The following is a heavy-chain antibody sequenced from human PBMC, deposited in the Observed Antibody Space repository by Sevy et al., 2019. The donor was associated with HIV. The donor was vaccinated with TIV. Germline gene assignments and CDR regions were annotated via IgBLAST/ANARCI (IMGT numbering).Heavy chain of an antibody. V-gene: IGHV1-69*13. CDR1: GGTFSCYA. J-gene: IGHJ3*02. CDR2: IIPSFGTA. CDR3: LRELQDAFDI. D-gene: IGHD1-26*01. Sequence: ASVKVSCKASGGTFSCYAMSWVRQAPGQGLEWMGGIIPSFGTANYAQMFQGRVTITADESTSTAYMELSSLRSEDTAVYYCLRELQDAFDIWGQGTMVTVSS.